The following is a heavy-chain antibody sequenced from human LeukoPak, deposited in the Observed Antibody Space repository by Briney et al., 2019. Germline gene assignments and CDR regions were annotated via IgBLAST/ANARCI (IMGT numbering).Heavy chain of an antibody. D-gene: IGHD5-18*01. Sequence: PSETLSLTCTVSGDSINTKNYYWGWIRQPPGKGLEWIGSIYYSGNTYYNPSLKSRVTLSIDTSKNQFSLRLSSVTAADTAVYHCARHSYGTFDYWGQGTLVTVSS. V-gene: IGHV4-39*01. CDR3: ARHSYGTFDY. CDR2: IYYSGNT. J-gene: IGHJ4*02. CDR1: GDSINTKNYY.